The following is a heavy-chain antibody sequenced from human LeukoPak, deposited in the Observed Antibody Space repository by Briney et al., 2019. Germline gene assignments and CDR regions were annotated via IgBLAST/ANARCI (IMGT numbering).Heavy chain of an antibody. J-gene: IGHJ5*02. CDR1: GFTFSSYS. V-gene: IGHV3-48*01. CDR2: ISSSSTI. Sequence: PGGSLRLSCAASGFTFSSYSMNWVRQAPGKGLEWVSYISSSSTIYYADSVKGRFTISRDNAKNSLYLQMTSLRAEDTAVYYCARDSGLGLRPWGQGTLVTVSS. D-gene: IGHD3/OR15-3a*01. CDR3: ARDSGLGLRP.